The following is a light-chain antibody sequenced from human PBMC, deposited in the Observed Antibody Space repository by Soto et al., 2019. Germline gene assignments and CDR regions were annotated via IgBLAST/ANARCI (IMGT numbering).Light chain of an antibody. Sequence: EIVLTQSPATLSLSPGERATLSFRASQSVSSYLAWYQQKPGQAPRLLIYDAPNRATGIPARFSGSGSGTDFTLTISSLEPEDFAVYYCQQRSNWLTFGGGTKVDIK. J-gene: IGKJ4*01. CDR3: QQRSNWLT. CDR2: DAP. V-gene: IGKV3-11*01. CDR1: QSVSSY.